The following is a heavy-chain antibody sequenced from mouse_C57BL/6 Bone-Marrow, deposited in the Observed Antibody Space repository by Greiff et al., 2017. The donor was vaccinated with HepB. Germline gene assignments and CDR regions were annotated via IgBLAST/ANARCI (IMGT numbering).Heavy chain of an antibody. CDR2: IDPSDSYT. D-gene: IGHD3-2*02. CDR1: GYTFTSYW. Sequence: QVQLQQPGAELVKPGASVKLSCKASGYTFTSYWMPWVKQRPGQGLEWIGEIDPSDSYTNYNQKFKGKATLTVDTSSSTAYMQLSSMTSEDAAVYDWARDSSGLYAMDFWGQGTSVTVSS. V-gene: IGHV1-50*01. CDR3: ARDSSGLYAMDF. J-gene: IGHJ4*01.